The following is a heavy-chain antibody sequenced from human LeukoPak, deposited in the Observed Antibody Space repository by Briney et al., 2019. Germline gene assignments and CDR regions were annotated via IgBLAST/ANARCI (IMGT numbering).Heavy chain of an antibody. Sequence: PGRSLRLSCTASGFTFHDTAMHWVRQRPGQGLEWVSGIGWNSGSIGYADSVKGRFTISRDNAKNTLYLQMNSLRPEDTAVYYCARDVDYHATSECFDYWGQGTLVTVSS. CDR3: ARDVDYHATSECFDY. CDR2: IGWNSGSI. CDR1: GFTFHDTA. D-gene: IGHD1-26*01. J-gene: IGHJ4*02. V-gene: IGHV3-9*01.